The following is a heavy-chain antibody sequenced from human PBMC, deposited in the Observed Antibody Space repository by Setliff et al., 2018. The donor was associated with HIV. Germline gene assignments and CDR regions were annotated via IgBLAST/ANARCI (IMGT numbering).Heavy chain of an antibody. V-gene: IGHV4-38-2*01. D-gene: IGHD1-26*01. J-gene: IGHJ2*01. Sequence: KTSETLSLTCAVSGYSISSSGYYWGWIRQPPGKGLEWIGSIYHSGSTYYNPSLKSRVTISVDTSKNQFSLKLTSVTAADTAVYYCARGELLPGWFDIWGRGTLVTVSS. CDR1: GYSISSSGYY. CDR2: IYHSGST. CDR3: ARGELLPGWFDI.